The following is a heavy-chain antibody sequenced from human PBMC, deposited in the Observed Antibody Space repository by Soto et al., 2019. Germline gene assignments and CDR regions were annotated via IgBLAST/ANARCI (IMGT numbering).Heavy chain of an antibody. Sequence: QVQLQESGPGLVKPSETLSLTCSVSGASIGSFYWTWIRQPLGKGLEWIGYVDHMGRPDYNPSFKGRAAISVDTSKNRVFLNVTSVTAADPAVYFCARPHNHGDYVWVDPWGQGTLVTVSS. CDR3: ARPHNHGDYVWVDP. V-gene: IGHV4-59*08. CDR1: GASIGSFY. D-gene: IGHD2-21*01. CDR2: VDHMGRP. J-gene: IGHJ5*02.